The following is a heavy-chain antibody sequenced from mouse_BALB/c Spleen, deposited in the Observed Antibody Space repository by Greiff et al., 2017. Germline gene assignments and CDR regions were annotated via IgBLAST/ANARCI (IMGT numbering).Heavy chain of an antibody. D-gene: IGHD1-1*01. CDR2: ISSGGST. V-gene: IGHV5-6-5*01. CDR3: ARGSYYYGSSYWYFDV. CDR1: GFTFSSYA. Sequence: EVQRVESGGGLVKPGGSLKLSCAASGFTFSSYAMSWVRQTPEKRLEWVASISSGGSTYYPDSVKGRFTISRDNARNILYLQMSSLRSEDTAMYYCARGSYYYGSSYWYFDVWGAGTTVTVSS. J-gene: IGHJ1*01.